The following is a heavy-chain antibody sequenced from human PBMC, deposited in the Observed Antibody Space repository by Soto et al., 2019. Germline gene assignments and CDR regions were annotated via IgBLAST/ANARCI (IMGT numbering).Heavy chain of an antibody. D-gene: IGHD3-16*01. CDR1: GFRFSLFW. V-gene: IGHV3-7*03. CDR3: ARTGWPQSSYYFDY. J-gene: IGHJ4*02. Sequence: GGSLRLSCAASGFRFSLFWMSWVRQTPGKGLEGVANINEDGSEKFFADSVKGRFTISRDNAKNSLSLQMNSLTADDTAVYYCARTGWPQSSYYFDYWGQGTLVTVSS. CDR2: INEDGSEK.